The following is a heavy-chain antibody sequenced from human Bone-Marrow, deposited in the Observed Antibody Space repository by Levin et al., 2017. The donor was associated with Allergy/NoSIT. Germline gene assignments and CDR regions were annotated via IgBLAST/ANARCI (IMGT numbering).Heavy chain of an antibody. CDR2: ISWDSENI. D-gene: IGHD4-17*01. CDR1: GFPFDDFA. J-gene: IGHJ4*02. V-gene: IGHV3-9*01. Sequence: LSLTCATSGFPFDDFAMHWVRQSPGKGLEWVSGISWDSENIGYADSVKGRFTTSRDNAKKFLYLQMNSLRPEDTALYYCAKGVTTVTHYFDYWGQGALVTVSS. CDR3: AKGVTTVTHYFDY.